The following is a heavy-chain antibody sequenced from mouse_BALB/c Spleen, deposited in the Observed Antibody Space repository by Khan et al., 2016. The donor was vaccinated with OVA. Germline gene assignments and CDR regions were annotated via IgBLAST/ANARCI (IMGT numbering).Heavy chain of an antibody. V-gene: IGHV3-8*02. CDR2: ISYSGST. D-gene: IGHD2-10*01. J-gene: IGHJ2*01. CDR3: AGTSYYGNYYFDY. Sequence: EVQLQESGPSLVKPSQTLSLTCSVTGDSITSGSWNWIRKFPGNKLEYMGYISYSGSTYYNPSLKSRISITRATSKNQHYLQFNSMTTEDSSASYVAGTSYYGNYYFDYWGQGTTLTVSS. CDR1: GDSITSGS.